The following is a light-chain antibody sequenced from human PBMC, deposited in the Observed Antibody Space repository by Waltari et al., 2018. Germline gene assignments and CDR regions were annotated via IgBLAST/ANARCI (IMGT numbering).Light chain of an antibody. V-gene: IGLV1-47*01. J-gene: IGLJ2*01. CDR2: RNT. Sequence: QSVLSQPPSASGTPGQRVTISCSGSNYNIGNNFVYWYHQLPGTAPKLLIYRNTQRPSGVPARFSGSKSCTSASLASSGLRSEDEADYYCASWDGSLGGVIFGGGTKLTVL. CDR1: NYNIGNNF. CDR3: ASWDGSLGGVI.